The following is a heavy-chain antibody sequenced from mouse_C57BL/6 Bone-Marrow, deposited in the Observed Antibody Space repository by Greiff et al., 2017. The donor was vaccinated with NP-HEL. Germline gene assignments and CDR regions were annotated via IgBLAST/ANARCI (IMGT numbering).Heavy chain of an antibody. CDR3: ARIYYYGSSYHYWYFDV. Sequence: VQLVESGPELVKPGASVKLSCKASGYTFTSYDINWVKQRPGQGLEWIGWIYPRDGSTKYNEKFKGKATLTVDTSSSTAYMELHSLTSEDSAVYFCARIYYYGSSYHYWYFDVWGTGTTVTVSS. J-gene: IGHJ1*03. CDR2: IYPRDGST. V-gene: IGHV1-85*01. D-gene: IGHD1-1*01. CDR1: GYTFTSYD.